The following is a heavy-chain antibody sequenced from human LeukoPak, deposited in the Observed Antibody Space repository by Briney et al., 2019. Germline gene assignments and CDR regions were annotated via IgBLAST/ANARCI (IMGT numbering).Heavy chain of an antibody. CDR3: ASAWCSSTSCYERPIDY. V-gene: IGHV4-34*01. J-gene: IGHJ4*02. CDR2: INHSGST. D-gene: IGHD2-2*01. Sequence: TASETLSLTCAVYGGSFSGYYWSWIRQPPGKGLEWIGEINHSGSTNYNPSLKSRVTISVDTSKNQFSLKLSSVTAADTAVYYCASAWCSSTSCYERPIDYWGQGTLVTVSS. CDR1: GGSFSGYY.